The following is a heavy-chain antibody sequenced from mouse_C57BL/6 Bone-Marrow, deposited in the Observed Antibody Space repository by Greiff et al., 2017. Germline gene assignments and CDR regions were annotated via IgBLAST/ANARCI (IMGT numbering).Heavy chain of an antibody. Sequence: EVQVVESGGGLVQPKGSLKLSCAASGFSFNTYAMNWVRQAPGKGLEWVARIRSKSNNYATYYADSVKDRFTISRDDSESMLYLQMNNLKTEDTAMYYCVRHQGYGSSYDAMDYWGQGTSVTVSS. CDR3: VRHQGYGSSYDAMDY. CDR2: IRSKSNNYAT. V-gene: IGHV10-1*01. D-gene: IGHD1-1*01. J-gene: IGHJ4*01. CDR1: GFSFNTYA.